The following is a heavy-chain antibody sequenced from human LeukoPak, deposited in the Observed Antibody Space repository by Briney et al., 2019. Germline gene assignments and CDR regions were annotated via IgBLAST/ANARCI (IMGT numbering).Heavy chain of an antibody. CDR1: GFTFSNFA. D-gene: IGHD3-10*01. CDR3: AKDSRTYYFGSGTFSLPKRPLGYFDY. Sequence: GGSLSLSCAASGFTFSNFAMSWVRQAPGKGLEGVSAISGSAVTTYYAVPVKGRFTISRDNSKNTLYLQMNSLRAEDTAVYYWAKDSRTYYFGSGTFSLPKRPLGYFDYWGQGTLVTVSS. J-gene: IGHJ4*02. V-gene: IGHV3-23*01. CDR2: ISGSAVTT.